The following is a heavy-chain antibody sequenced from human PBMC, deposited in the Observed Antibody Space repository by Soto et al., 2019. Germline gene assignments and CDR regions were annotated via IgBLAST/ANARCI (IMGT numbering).Heavy chain of an antibody. Sequence: QVQLQESGPGLVKPSETLSLTCTVSGVSTSSYHWSWIRQPPGKGLEWIGHVSYSESTNYNPSLKSRVTMSVDTSMNHFSLKLSSLTAADTAVYFCARWMWHFDFWGQGTLVTVSS. J-gene: IGHJ4*02. V-gene: IGHV4-59*01. CDR3: ARWMWHFDF. CDR2: VSYSEST. D-gene: IGHD2-2*03. CDR1: GVSTSSYH.